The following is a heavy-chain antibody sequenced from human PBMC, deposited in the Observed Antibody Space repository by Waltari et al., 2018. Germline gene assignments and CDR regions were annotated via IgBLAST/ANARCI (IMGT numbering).Heavy chain of an antibody. D-gene: IGHD3-3*01. Sequence: QVQLQESGPGLVKPSETLSLTCTVSGGSISSHYWSWIRQPPGKGLEWIGYIYYSGSTNYNPSLKSRVTISVDTSKNQFSLKLSSVTAADTAVYYCARGSSGITIFGVSDYWGQGTLVTVSS. CDR1: GGSISSHY. J-gene: IGHJ4*02. CDR2: IYYSGST. CDR3: ARGSSGITIFGVSDY. V-gene: IGHV4-59*08.